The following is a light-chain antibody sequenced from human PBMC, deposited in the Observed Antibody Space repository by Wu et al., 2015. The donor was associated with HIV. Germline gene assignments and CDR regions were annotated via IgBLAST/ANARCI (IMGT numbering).Light chain of an antibody. CDR3: QQYGTSPWT. CDR2: GAS. Sequence: EIVLTQSPGTLSLSPGERATLSCRASQSVRSNYLAWFQQKPGQAPRLLIYGASSRATGIPYRFSGSGSGRDFTLTISRLEPEDFAVYYCQQYGTSPWTFGQGTKVEIK. J-gene: IGKJ1*01. CDR1: QSVRSNY. V-gene: IGKV3-20*01.